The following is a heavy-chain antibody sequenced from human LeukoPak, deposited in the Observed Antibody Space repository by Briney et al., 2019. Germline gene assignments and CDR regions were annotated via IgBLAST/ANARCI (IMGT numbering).Heavy chain of an antibody. CDR1: GFSFSSYA. CDR2: ISSNGGST. V-gene: IGHV3-64*01. J-gene: IGHJ4*02. D-gene: IGHD3-10*01. Sequence: PGGSLRLSYTASGFSFSSYAMYWVRQAPGKGLEYVSAISSNGGSTYYANSVKGRFTISRDNSKNTLYLQMGSLRVEAVAVYYCARDSGSSSTVDYWGQGALVTVSS. CDR3: ARDSGSSSTVDY.